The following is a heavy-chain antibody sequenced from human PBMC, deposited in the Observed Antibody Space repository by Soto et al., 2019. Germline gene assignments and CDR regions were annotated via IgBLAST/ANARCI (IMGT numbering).Heavy chain of an antibody. Sequence: SEPLSLTCGVSNFSISSAYYWAWVRQPPGKGLEWIASIYHTGNTYFNPSPKSRATISVDTSKNQFSLRLRSVTAADTAIYYCARDRIVTKPPAPYYLYYGVDVWGQGTTVTVSS. CDR2: IYHTGNT. D-gene: IGHD3-22*01. CDR3: ARDRIVTKPPAPYYLYYGVDV. V-gene: IGHV4-38-2*02. J-gene: IGHJ6*02. CDR1: NFSISSAYY.